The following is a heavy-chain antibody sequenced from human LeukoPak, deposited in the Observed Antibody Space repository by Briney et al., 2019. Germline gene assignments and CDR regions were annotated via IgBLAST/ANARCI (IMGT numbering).Heavy chain of an antibody. V-gene: IGHV4-39*01. CDR3: ARQALRDQRVYWVDP. J-gene: IGHJ5*02. CDR1: GGSISGGGYY. Sequence: PSETLSLTCTVSGGSISGGGYYWGWIRQPPGKGLEWIGSFYSSKYTHYNPSLKSRVTMSVDTSENQLSLRLSSLTAADTAVYCCARQALRDQRVYWVDPWGQGTLVTVSS. CDR2: FYSSKYT. D-gene: IGHD2-21*02.